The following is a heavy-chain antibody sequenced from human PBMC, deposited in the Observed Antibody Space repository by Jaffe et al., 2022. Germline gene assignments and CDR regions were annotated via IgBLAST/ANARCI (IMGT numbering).Heavy chain of an antibody. J-gene: IGHJ1*01. CDR3: ARATKGSGGGRLLSHPGGYFQH. Sequence: QVQLVQSGSELKKPGASVKVSCKASGYTFTSYAMNWVRQAPGQGLEWMGWINTNTGNPTYAQGFTGRFVFSLDTSVSTAYLQISSLKAEDTAVYYCARATKGSGGGRLLSHPGGYFQHWGQGTLVTVSS. CDR1: GYTFTSYA. D-gene: IGHD6-19*01. CDR2: INTNTGNP. V-gene: IGHV7-4-1*02.